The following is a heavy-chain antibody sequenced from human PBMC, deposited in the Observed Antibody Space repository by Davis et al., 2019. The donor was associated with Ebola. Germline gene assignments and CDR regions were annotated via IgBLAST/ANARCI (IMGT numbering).Heavy chain of an antibody. CDR2: IIPMFRSP. CDR1: GGTFSSFG. Sequence: SVKVSCKTSGGTFSSFGVSWMRQAPGRGLEWMGGIIPMFRSPNYAQKFLDRVTITADESSRTVYMEMRSLTPEDTAVYFCARGQTGFYYDSSDSPNWFDPWGQGTLVTVSS. CDR3: ARGQTGFYYDSSDSPNWFDP. V-gene: IGHV1-69*13. J-gene: IGHJ5*02. D-gene: IGHD3-22*01.